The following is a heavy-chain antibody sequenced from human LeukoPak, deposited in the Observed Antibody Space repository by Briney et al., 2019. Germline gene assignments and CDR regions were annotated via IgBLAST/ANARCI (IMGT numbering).Heavy chain of an antibody. V-gene: IGHV3-30*02. CDR2: IQHDGKNK. CDR1: EFTFSNYG. CDR3: STVAPDDGFDI. J-gene: IGHJ3*02. D-gene: IGHD4-23*01. Sequence: PGGSLRLSCAASEFTFSNYGIHWVRQPPGKGLEWVAFIQHDGKNKFYLDSVKGRFTISRDNSKNTLHLQIYSLRPEDTALYYCSTVAPDDGFDIWGQGTMVTVSS.